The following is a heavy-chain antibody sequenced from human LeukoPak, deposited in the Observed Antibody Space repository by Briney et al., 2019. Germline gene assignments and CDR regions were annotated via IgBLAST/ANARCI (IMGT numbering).Heavy chain of an antibody. Sequence: SETLSLTCAVSGGSISSSNWWSWVRQPPGKGLEWIGEIYHSGSTNYNPSLKSRVTISVDKSKNQFSLKLSSVTAADTAVYYCAKLPDSSSRDAFDIWGQGTMVTVSS. D-gene: IGHD6-13*01. CDR3: AKLPDSSSRDAFDI. CDR2: IYHSGST. V-gene: IGHV4-4*02. CDR1: GGSISSSNW. J-gene: IGHJ3*02.